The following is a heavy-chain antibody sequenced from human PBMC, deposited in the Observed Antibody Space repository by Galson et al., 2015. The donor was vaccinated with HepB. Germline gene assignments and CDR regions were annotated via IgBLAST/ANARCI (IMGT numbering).Heavy chain of an antibody. V-gene: IGHV1-24*01. CDR1: GYTLTELS. J-gene: IGHJ6*02. CDR3: VTSLITPGRPYDIHV. Sequence: SVKVSCKVSGYTLTELSIHWVRQAPGKGLEWMGGFDPHDGETIYAQKFQGRVTMIEDTSTDTAYMELSNLRSEDTAVYYCVTSLITPGRPYDIHVWGQGTTVTVSS. CDR2: FDPHDGET. D-gene: IGHD5-24*01.